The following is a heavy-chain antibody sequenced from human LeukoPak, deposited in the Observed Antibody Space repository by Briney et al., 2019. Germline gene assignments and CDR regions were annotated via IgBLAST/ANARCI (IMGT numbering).Heavy chain of an antibody. CDR3: ARDRWGSSYYDFWSGYSNWFDP. Sequence: ASVKVSCKASGYTFTSYGISWVRQAPGQWLEWMGWISAYNGNTNYAQKLQGRVTMTTDTSTSTAYMELRSLRSDDTAVYYCARDRWGSSYYDFWSGYSNWFDPWGQETLVTVSS. D-gene: IGHD3-3*01. CDR1: GYTFTSYG. CDR2: ISAYNGNT. J-gene: IGHJ5*02. V-gene: IGHV1-18*01.